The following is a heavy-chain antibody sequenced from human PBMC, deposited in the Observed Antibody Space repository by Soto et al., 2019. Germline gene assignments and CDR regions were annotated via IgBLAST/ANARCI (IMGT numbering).Heavy chain of an antibody. D-gene: IGHD1-7*01. Sequence: QLQLQESGPGLVKPSETLSLTCTVSGGSISSSSYYWGWIRQPPGKGLEWIGSIYYSGSTYYNPSLKSRVTISVDTSKNQFSLKLSSVTAADTAVYYCARRVNWNYVGVQFGFYYGMDVWGQGTTVTVSS. CDR2: IYYSGST. CDR1: GGSISSSSYY. J-gene: IGHJ6*01. CDR3: ARRVNWNYVGVQFGFYYGMDV. V-gene: IGHV4-39*01.